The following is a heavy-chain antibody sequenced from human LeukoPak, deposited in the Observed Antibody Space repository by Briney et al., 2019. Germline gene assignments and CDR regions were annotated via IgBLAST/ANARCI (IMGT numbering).Heavy chain of an antibody. CDR2: FHTRGST. CDR3: ARVDGSCSGGSCPSGNWFDP. D-gene: IGHD2-15*01. V-gene: IGHV4-61*02. J-gene: IGHJ5*02. Sequence: SETLSLTCAVSGDSISSGGYSWSWIRQPAGKGLEWIGRFHTRGSTNYNPSLKSRVIISVDTSKNQFSLKLNSVTAADTAVYYCARVDGSCSGGSCPSGNWFDPWGQGTLVTVSS. CDR1: GDSISSGGYS.